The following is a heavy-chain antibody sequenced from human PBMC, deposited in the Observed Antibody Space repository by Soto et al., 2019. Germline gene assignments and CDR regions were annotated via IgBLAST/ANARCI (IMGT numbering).Heavy chain of an antibody. J-gene: IGHJ3*02. CDR1: GFTFSSYE. CDR2: ISSSGSTI. V-gene: IGHV3-48*03. Sequence: EVQLVESGGGLVQPGGSLRLSCAASGFTFSSYEMNWVRQAPGKGLAWVSYISSSGSTIYYADSVKGRFTISRDNAKNSLYLQMNSLRAEDTAVYYCARAGRWPDAFDIWGQGTMVTVSS. CDR3: ARAGRWPDAFDI.